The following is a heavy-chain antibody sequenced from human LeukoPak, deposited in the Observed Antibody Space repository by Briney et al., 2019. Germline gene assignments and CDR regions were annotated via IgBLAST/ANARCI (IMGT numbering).Heavy chain of an antibody. CDR2: ISSSSSYI. V-gene: IGHV3-21*04. J-gene: IGHJ4*02. D-gene: IGHD6-6*01. Sequence: PGGSLRLSCAASGFPFSTYAMGWVRQAPGKGLEWVSSISSSSSYIYYADSVKGRFTISRDNAKNSLYLQMNTLRAEDTAVYYCAKGRLYSTSSTSFDYWGQGTLVTVSS. CDR3: AKGRLYSTSSTSFDY. CDR1: GFPFSTYA.